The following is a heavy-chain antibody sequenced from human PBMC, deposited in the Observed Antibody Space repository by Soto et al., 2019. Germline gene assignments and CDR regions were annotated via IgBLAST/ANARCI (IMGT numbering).Heavy chain of an antibody. D-gene: IGHD3-16*02. CDR2: IYYSGST. CDR1: GGSISSSSYY. J-gene: IGHJ4*02. Sequence: SETLSLTCTVSGGSISSSSYYWGWIRQPPGKGLEWIGSIYYSGSTYYNPSLKSRVTISVDTSKNQFSLKLTSVTAADTAVYSCACHADNRSCYRGQSDDYDYWSQGALVTVSS. V-gene: IGHV4-39*01. CDR3: ACHADNRSCYRGQSDDYDY.